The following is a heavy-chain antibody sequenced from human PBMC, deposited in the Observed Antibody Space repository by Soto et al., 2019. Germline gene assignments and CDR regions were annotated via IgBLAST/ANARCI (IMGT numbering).Heavy chain of an antibody. Sequence: GESLKISCKTSGHRFTTYWISWVRQMPGKGLEYMGKINPTDSETNYSPSFEGHVTFSVDRSTSTAYVRWNSLKASDTAMYYCASPTMTSTSFYYAMDVCGQGTTVTVSS. CDR3: ASPTMTSTSFYYAMDV. V-gene: IGHV5-10-1*01. CDR2: INPTDSET. CDR1: GHRFTTYW. D-gene: IGHD4-17*01. J-gene: IGHJ6*02.